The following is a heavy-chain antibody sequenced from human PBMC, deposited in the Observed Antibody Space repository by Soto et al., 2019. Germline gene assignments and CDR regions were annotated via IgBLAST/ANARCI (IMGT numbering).Heavy chain of an antibody. CDR1: GFTFSSYA. V-gene: IGHV3-23*01. J-gene: IGHJ4*02. Sequence: EVQLLESGGGLVQPGGSLRLSCAASGFTFSSYAMSWVRQAPGKGLEWVSGISGSGGSTYYADSVKGRFTISRDNAKNSLYLQMNSLRAEDTAVYYCARDKNTYYYGSGSYRFDYWGQGTLVTVSS. D-gene: IGHD3-10*01. CDR2: ISGSGGST. CDR3: ARDKNTYYYGSGSYRFDY.